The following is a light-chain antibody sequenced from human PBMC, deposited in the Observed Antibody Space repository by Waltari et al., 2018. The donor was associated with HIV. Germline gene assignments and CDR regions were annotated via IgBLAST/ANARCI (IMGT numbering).Light chain of an antibody. V-gene: IGKV3-20*01. CDR1: KSVDRRL. CDR2: DAS. J-gene: IGKJ4*01. Sequence: EIVLTQSPGTLSLSPGDRATLSCRASKSVDRRLLAWYQQKPGQPPRLLIYDASTRAPGIPDRFGGSGSEADFTLTISRLEPEDFALYYCHQYGSFPLTFGGGTKVEI. CDR3: HQYGSFPLT.